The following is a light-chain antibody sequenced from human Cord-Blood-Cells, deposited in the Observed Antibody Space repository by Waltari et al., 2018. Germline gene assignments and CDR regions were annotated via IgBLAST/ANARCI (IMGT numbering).Light chain of an antibody. CDR2: DVS. Sequence: QSALTQPASVSGSPGQSITISCTGTSSDVGGYNYVSWYQQHPVKAPKLMIYDVSKRPSGVSDRFSGSKSGNTASLTISGLQAEDEADYYYSSYTSSSTWVFGGGTKLTGL. J-gene: IGLJ3*02. CDR1: SSDVGGYNY. CDR3: SSYTSSSTWV. V-gene: IGLV2-14*01.